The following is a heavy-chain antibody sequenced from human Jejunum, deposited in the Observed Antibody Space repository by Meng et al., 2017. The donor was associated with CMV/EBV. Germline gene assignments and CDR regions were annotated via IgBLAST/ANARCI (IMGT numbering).Heavy chain of an antibody. Sequence: AAGFTFGDDAMHWVRQAPGKGLEWVSGVSWNSGKIDYADSVKGRFTISRDNAKNSLYLQMNSLRAEDTALYYCVKGIRIVGAPPDIWGQGTMVTVSS. J-gene: IGHJ3*02. CDR2: VSWNSGKI. CDR3: VKGIRIVGAPPDI. D-gene: IGHD1-26*01. CDR1: GFTFGDDA. V-gene: IGHV3-9*01.